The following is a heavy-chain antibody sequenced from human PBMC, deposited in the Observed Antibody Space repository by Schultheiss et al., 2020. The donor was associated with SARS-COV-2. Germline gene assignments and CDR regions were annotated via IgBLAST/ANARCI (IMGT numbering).Heavy chain of an antibody. D-gene: IGHD6-13*01. J-gene: IGHJ6*02. V-gene: IGHV4-59*01. Sequence: SETLSLTCAVYGGSFSGYYWSWIRQPPGKGLEWIGYIYYSGSTNYNPSLKSRVTISVDKSKNQFSLKLSSVTAADTAVYYCAREIAAAGSYGMDVWGQGTTVTVSS. CDR1: GGSFSGYY. CDR2: IYYSGST. CDR3: AREIAAAGSYGMDV.